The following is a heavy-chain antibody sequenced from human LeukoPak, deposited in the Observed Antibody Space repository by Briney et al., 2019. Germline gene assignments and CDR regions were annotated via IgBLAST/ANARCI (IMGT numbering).Heavy chain of an antibody. D-gene: IGHD3-3*01. V-gene: IGHV2-5*01. J-gene: IGHJ3*02. CDR2: IYWNDDK. Sequence: ESGPTLVNPTQTLTLTCTFSGFSLSTSGVGVGWIRQPPGRALEWLALIYWNDDKRYSPSLRSRLTITKDTSKNQVVLTMTNMDPVDTATYYCAHRVDYDFWSGYRGGAFDIWGQGTMVTVSS. CDR3: AHRVDYDFWSGYRGGAFDI. CDR1: GFSLSTSGVG.